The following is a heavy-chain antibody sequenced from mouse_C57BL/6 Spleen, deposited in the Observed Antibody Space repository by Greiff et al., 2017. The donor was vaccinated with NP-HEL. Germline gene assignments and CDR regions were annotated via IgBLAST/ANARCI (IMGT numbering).Heavy chain of an antibody. CDR3: ARPLYYDYWYFDV. V-gene: IGHV1-80*01. J-gene: IGHJ1*03. CDR1: GYAFSSYW. Sequence: VQLQQSGAELVKPGASVKISCKASGYAFSSYWMNWVKQRPGKGLEWIGQIYPGDGDTNYNGKFKGKATLTADKSSSTAYMQLSSLTSEDSAVYFCARPLYYDYWYFDVWGTGTTVTVSS. D-gene: IGHD2-4*01. CDR2: IYPGDGDT.